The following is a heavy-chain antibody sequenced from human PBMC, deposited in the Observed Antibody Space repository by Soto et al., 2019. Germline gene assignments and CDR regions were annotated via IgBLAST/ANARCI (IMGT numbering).Heavy chain of an antibody. CDR1: GDNVSTNSAA. CDR2: TYYRSKWDN. J-gene: IGHJ6*03. Sequence: SQTLSLTCAIYGDNVSTNSAAWNWIRQSPSRGLEWLGTTYYRSKWDNDYAVSVKSRITINPDTSKNQFSLQLNSVTPEDTAVYYCARDYGDYLDYYYYYYMDVWGKGPTVTVS. V-gene: IGHV6-1*01. D-gene: IGHD4-17*01. CDR3: ARDYGDYLDYYYYYYMDV.